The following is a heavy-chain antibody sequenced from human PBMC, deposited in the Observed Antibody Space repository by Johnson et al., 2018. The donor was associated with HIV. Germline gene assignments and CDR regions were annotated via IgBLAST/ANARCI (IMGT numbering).Heavy chain of an antibody. CDR2: ISGSGGST. CDR3: ANMDYGDYVHDAFDI. CDR1: GFTFDDYA. D-gene: IGHD4-17*01. J-gene: IGHJ3*02. V-gene: IGHV3-23*04. Sequence: EVQLVESGGVVVQPGGSLRLSCAASGFTFDDYAMHWVRQAQGKGLEWVSAISGSGGSTYYADSVKGRFTISRDNSKNTLYLQMNSLGAEDTAVYYCANMDYGDYVHDAFDIWGQGTMVTVSS.